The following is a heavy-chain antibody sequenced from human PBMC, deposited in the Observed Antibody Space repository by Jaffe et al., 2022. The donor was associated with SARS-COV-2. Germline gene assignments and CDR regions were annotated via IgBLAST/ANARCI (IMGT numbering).Heavy chain of an antibody. CDR2: INLGGIT. V-gene: IGHV4-34*01. CDR1: GDSFRGHY. J-gene: IGHJ5*02. Sequence: QVQLQQWGAGLLKPSETLSLTCAVDGDSFRGHYGSWIRQPPGKGLEWLGEINLGGITNYNPSLKSRVTISVDTSKNQFSLNLTSVTAADTAVYYCARSLTAYSSGWPQGSWGQGTLVTVSS. D-gene: IGHD6-19*01. CDR3: ARSLTAYSSGWPQGS.